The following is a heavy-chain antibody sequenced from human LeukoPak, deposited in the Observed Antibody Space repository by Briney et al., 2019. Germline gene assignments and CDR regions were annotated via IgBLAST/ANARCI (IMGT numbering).Heavy chain of an antibody. D-gene: IGHD4-17*01. Sequence: GESLKISCKASGYSFTSYWIGWVRQMPGKGLEWMAIISPGDSDIRYSPSFQGQVTISADKSISTAYLQWSSLKASDTAMYYWAKPPPLYDSGPCPYVGRDVGEKGPRAPVP. J-gene: IGHJ6*04. V-gene: IGHV5-51*01. CDR2: ISPGDSDI. CDR3: AKPPPLYDSGPCPYVGRDV. CDR1: GYSFTSYW.